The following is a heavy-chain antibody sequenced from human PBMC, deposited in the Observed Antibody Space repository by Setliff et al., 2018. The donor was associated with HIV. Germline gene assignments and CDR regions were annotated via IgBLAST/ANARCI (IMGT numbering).Heavy chain of an antibody. V-gene: IGHV3-23*01. CDR1: GFSFGDFA. CDR3: AQAQTSVSGSYYQYLQH. D-gene: IGHD3-10*01. J-gene: IGHJ1*01. Sequence: ETLSLSCTASGFSFGDFAMGWVRQGPGKGLEWVSTIGAAAYPTHYAESVKGRFTISKDNSRNALYLQMNSLTDEDTAVYYCAQAQTSVSGSYYQYLQHWGQGTLVTVSS. CDR2: IGAAAYPT.